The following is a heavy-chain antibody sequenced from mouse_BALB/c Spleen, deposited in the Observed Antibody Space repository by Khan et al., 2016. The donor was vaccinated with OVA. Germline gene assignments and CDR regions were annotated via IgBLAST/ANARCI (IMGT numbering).Heavy chain of an antibody. D-gene: IGHD3-1*01. V-gene: IGHV1-54*01. CDR1: GYAFTNYL. CDR3: TRGGFGGFAY. CDR2: INPGSGGT. Sequence: QVQLQQSGAELVRPGTSVKVSCKASGYAFTNYLIEWVKQRPGQGLEWIGVINPGSGGTNYNEKFKGKATLNADKSSSTAYMQLSRLTSDVSAVYFCTRGGFGGFAYWGQGTLVTVSA. J-gene: IGHJ3*01.